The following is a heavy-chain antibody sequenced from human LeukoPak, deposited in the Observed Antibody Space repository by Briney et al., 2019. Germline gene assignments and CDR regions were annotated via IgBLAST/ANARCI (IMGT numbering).Heavy chain of an antibody. J-gene: IGHJ4*02. CDR2: IFSGSLI. D-gene: IGHD4-17*01. CDR1: GFTFRDYY. Sequence: GGSLRLSCAASGFTFRDYYMSWIRQAPGKGPEWVSYIFSGSLIYYADSVKGRFTISRDNAENSLSLQMNSLRAEDTAVYYCARAYGDHGKYYFDFWGQGTLVSVSS. CDR3: ARAYGDHGKYYFDF. V-gene: IGHV3-11*01.